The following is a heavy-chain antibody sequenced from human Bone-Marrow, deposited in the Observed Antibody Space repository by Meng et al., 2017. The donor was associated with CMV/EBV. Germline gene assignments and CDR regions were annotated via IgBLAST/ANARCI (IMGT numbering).Heavy chain of an antibody. CDR2: INHSGGT. V-gene: IGHV4-34*01. Sequence: SETLSLPCDVYGGSFSGYYWSWIRQPPGKGLEWIGEINHSGGTNYNQSLRSRVTISVDTSKNQFSLNLSSVTAADTAVYYCARGMGSYYVDYWGQRTLVTVSS. CDR1: GGSFSGYY. CDR3: ARGMGSYYVDY. J-gene: IGHJ4*02. D-gene: IGHD2-8*01.